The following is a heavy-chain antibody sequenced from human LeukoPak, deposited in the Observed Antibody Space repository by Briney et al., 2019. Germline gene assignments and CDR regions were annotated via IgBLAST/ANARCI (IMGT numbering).Heavy chain of an antibody. CDR3: ARTRLVGGSWIPLADY. J-gene: IGHJ4*02. CDR2: INPNSGGT. CDR1: GYTFTGYY. Sequence: ASVKVSCKASGYTFTGYYMHWVRQAPGQGLEWMGWINPNSGGTNYAQKFQGRVTMTRDTSISTAYMELSRLRSDDTAVYYCARTRLVGGSWIPLADYWGQGTLVTVSS. D-gene: IGHD6-13*01. V-gene: IGHV1-2*02.